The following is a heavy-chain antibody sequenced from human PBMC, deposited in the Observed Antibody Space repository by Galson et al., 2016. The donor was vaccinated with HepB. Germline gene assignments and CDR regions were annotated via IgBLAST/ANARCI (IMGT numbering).Heavy chain of an antibody. J-gene: IGHJ6*02. Sequence: ETLSLTCTVSGASISGYYLGWIRQPPGKGLEWIGYIYYSGRTNYNPSLKSRVTISVDTSKNQFSLKLSSVTAADTAVYYCARDDSGGWYGFHYGMDVWGQG. CDR3: ARDDSGGWYGFHYGMDV. V-gene: IGHV4-59*01. CDR2: IYYSGRT. CDR1: GASISGYY. D-gene: IGHD6-19*01.